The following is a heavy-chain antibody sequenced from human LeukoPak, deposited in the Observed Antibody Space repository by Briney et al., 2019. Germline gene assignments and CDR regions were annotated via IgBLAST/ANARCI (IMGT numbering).Heavy chain of an antibody. CDR3: ARHESGTGFDP. CDR1: GASLSGPTSY. J-gene: IGHJ5*02. CDR2: VYSGGSA. Sequence: SETLSLTCTVSGASLSGPTSYWGWLRQPPGKGLEWVASVYSGGSAYYNPSLKSRVIISVHTSKHTFSLMLTSLAAADTAMYYCARHESGTGFDPWGQGTLVTVSS. D-gene: IGHD5-12*01. V-gene: IGHV4-39*01.